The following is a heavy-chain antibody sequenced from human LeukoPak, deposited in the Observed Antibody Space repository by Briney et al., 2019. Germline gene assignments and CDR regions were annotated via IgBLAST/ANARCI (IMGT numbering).Heavy chain of an antibody. CDR1: GYSISSGYY. V-gene: IGHV3-11*01. CDR3: ARGGYSSSF. J-gene: IGHJ4*02. CDR2: ISSSGSTI. Sequence: LSLTCTVSGYSISSGYYWGWVRQAPGKGLEWVSYISSSGSTIYYADSVKGRFTISRDNAKNSLYLQMNSLRAEDTAVYYCARGGYSSSFWGQGTLVTVSS. D-gene: IGHD6-13*01.